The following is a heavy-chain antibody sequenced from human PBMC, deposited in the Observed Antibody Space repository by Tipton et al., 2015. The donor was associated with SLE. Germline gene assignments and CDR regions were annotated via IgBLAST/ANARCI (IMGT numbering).Heavy chain of an antibody. J-gene: IGHJ4*02. CDR3: ARDRLVGHWYRGDI. Sequence: GSLRLSCEASGFSFSDYYMIWVRQAPGKGLEWVSYISNSGTFKYYADSVKGRFTISRDNTKNSLSLQMNSLRVEDTAVYYCARDRLVGHWYRGDIWGQGTLVTVSS. CDR1: GFSFSDYY. D-gene: IGHD2-15*01. V-gene: IGHV3-11*04. CDR2: ISNSGTFK.